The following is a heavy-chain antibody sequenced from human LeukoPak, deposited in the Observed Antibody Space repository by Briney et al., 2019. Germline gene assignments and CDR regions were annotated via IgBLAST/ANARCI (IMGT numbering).Heavy chain of an antibody. Sequence: ASVKVSCKASGYTFTSYYMHWVRQAPGQGLEWMGIINPSGGSTSYAQEFQGRVTMTRDTSTSTVYMELSSLRSEDTAVYYCARNYYDSSGYYYFLGDWGQGTLVTVSS. CDR1: GYTFTSYY. D-gene: IGHD3-22*01. CDR3: ARNYYDSSGYYYFLGD. V-gene: IGHV1-46*01. J-gene: IGHJ4*02. CDR2: INPSGGST.